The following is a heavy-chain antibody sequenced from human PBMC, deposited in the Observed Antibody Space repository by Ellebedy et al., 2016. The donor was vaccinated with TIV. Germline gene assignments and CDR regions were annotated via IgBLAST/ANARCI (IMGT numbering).Heavy chain of an antibody. Sequence: ASVKVSCKVSGYTFTRYYLYWVRQAPGQGLDWMGKINPTSGDSNYAQKFQGRVTMTRDTSTSTVYMELSSLRSEDTAVYYCARGDNYYYDSSGYYYSHWGQGTLVTVSS. CDR2: INPTSGDS. J-gene: IGHJ4*02. CDR1: GYTFTRYY. V-gene: IGHV1-46*01. CDR3: ARGDNYYYDSSGYYYSH. D-gene: IGHD3-22*01.